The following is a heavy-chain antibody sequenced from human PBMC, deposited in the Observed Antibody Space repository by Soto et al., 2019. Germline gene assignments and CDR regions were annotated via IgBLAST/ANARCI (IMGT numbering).Heavy chain of an antibody. V-gene: IGHV4-59*01. D-gene: IGHD6-13*01. Sequence: PSETLSLTCTVSGGSISSYYWRWIRQPPGKGLEWIGYIYYSGITNYNPSLKSRVSISIDTSKNHFSLKLTSVTAEDTAVYYCVRYFRTAAAGFDYWGQGDLVTVS. CDR1: GGSISSYY. CDR3: VRYFRTAAAGFDY. J-gene: IGHJ4*02. CDR2: IYYSGIT.